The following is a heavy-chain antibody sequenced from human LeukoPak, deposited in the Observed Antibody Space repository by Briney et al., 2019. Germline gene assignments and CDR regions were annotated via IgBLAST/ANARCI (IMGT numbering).Heavy chain of an antibody. D-gene: IGHD1-26*01. J-gene: IGHJ3*02. Sequence: GESLTISCKGSGYSFTSYWIGWVRQMPGKGLEWIGIIYPGDSDTRYSPLFQGQVTMSADKSIKTACLQWSSLKASDTAMYYCARRGGSYYAAFDIWGPGTMVTVSS. V-gene: IGHV5-51*01. CDR1: GYSFTSYW. CDR3: ARRGGSYYAAFDI. CDR2: IYPGDSDT.